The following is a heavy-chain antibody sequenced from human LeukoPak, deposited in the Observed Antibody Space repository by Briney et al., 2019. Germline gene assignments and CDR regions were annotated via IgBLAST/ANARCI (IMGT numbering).Heavy chain of an antibody. D-gene: IGHD6-25*01. CDR3: ARGRIAAAQFDS. V-gene: IGHV3-74*01. J-gene: IGHJ4*02. CDR2: ISSDGSIT. Sequence: GGSLRLSCAASGFTLSTYWMHWVRQAPGKGLVWVSRISSDGSITTYADSVKGRFTISRDNAKNTLYLQMNSLRAEDAAVYYCARGRIAAAQFDSWGQGTLVTVSS. CDR1: GFTLSTYW.